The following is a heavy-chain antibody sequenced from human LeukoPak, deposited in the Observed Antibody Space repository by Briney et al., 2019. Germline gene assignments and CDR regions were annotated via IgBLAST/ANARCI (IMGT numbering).Heavy chain of an antibody. D-gene: IGHD2-15*01. CDR2: IYSGGST. J-gene: IGHJ6*02. V-gene: IGHV3-66*04. CDR3: ARHXVVAATPSPGYYXYGMDV. CDR1: GFTFSNYA. Sequence: PGGSLRLSCAASGFTFSNYAMSWVRQAPGKGLEWVSVIYSGGSTYYADSVKGRFTISRDNSKNTLYLQMNSLRAEDTAVYYCARHXVVAATPSPGYYXYGMDVWGQGTTVTVSS.